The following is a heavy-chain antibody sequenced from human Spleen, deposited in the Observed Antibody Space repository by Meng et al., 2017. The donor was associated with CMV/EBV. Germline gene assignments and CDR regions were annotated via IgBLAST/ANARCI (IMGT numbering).Heavy chain of an antibody. Sequence: ASVKVSCKASGYTFTSYYMHWVRQAPGQGLQWMGKINPSGSGTNYAQKFQGRVTMTRDSSTNIVYMELSSLRSEDTAVYYCATSRGSYSSSSYYYYGMDVWGQGTTVTVSS. V-gene: IGHV1-46*01. J-gene: IGHJ6*02. CDR3: ATSRGSYSSSSYYYYGMDV. CDR2: INPSGSGT. CDR1: GYTFTSYY. D-gene: IGHD6-6*01.